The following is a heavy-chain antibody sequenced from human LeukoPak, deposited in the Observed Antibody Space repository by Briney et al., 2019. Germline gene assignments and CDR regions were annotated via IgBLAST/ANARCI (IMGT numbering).Heavy chain of an antibody. CDR2: ISYGGSNK. Sequence: GRSLRLSCAASGFIFSNYAMHWVRQAPGKGLEWVAVISYGGSNKHYTDSVKGRFTISKDNSKNTLYLQMNSLRAEDTAVYYCARDNYGCDYWGQGTLVSVSS. CDR1: GFIFSNYA. V-gene: IGHV3-30*04. D-gene: IGHD3-10*01. CDR3: ARDNYGCDY. J-gene: IGHJ4*02.